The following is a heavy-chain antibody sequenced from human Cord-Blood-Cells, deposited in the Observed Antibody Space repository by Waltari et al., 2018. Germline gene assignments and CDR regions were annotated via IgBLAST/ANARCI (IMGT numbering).Heavy chain of an antibody. D-gene: IGHD4-17*01. Sequence: EVQLVESGGGLVQPGGSLRLSCPASGFTVSSYWMHWVRQATGKGLEWVSRINSDGSSTSYADSVKGRFTISRDNAKNTLYLQMNSLRAEDTAVYYCARSIRLPTVTTYYYYYGMDVWGQGTTVTVSS. CDR3: ARSIRLPTVTTYYYYYGMDV. V-gene: IGHV3-74*01. CDR2: INSDGSST. CDR1: GFTVSSYW. J-gene: IGHJ6*02.